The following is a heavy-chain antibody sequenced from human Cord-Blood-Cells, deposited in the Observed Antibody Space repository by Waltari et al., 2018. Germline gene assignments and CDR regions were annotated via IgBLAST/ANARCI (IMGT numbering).Heavy chain of an antibody. CDR1: GFTFSSYA. V-gene: IGHV3-30-3*01. CDR3: AASGSYY. CDR2: ISYDGSNK. D-gene: IGHD1-26*01. J-gene: IGHJ4*02. Sequence: QVQLVESGGGVVQPGRSLRLPCAAPGFTFSSYAMHWVRQAPGKGLEWVAVISYDGSNKYYADSVKGRFTISRDNSKNTLYLQMNSLRAEDTAVYYCAASGSYYWGQGTLVTVSS.